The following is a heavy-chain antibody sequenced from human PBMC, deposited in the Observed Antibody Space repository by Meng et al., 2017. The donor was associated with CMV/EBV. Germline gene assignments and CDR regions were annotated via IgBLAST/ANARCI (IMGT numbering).Heavy chain of an antibody. CDR2: ISWKGGSV. V-gene: IGHV3-9*03. CDR3: AKDKGGTWLGELNAFDV. D-gene: IGHD3-10*01. J-gene: IGHJ3*01. CDR1: GVTFDGYA. Sequence: GGSLRLSCAASGVTFDGYAMHWVRQAPGKGLGWVSGISWKGGSVGYADSVKGRFTVSSDNAKNSLYLQMHSLRAEDMALYYCAKDKGGTWLGELNAFDVWGQGTMVTVSS.